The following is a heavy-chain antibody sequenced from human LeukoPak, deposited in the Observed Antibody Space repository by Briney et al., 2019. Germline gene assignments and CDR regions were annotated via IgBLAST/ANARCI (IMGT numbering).Heavy chain of an antibody. V-gene: IGHV3-74*01. CDR1: GFTFSSYW. Sequence: GGSLRLSCAASGFTFSSYWMHWVRHAPGKGLVWVSRINSDGSTTIYADSVKGRFTISRDNAKNTLYLQMNSLRAEDTAVYYCARGTGYGVFDSWGQGTLVTVSS. D-gene: IGHD4/OR15-4a*01. J-gene: IGHJ4*02. CDR2: INSDGSTT. CDR3: ARGTGYGVFDS.